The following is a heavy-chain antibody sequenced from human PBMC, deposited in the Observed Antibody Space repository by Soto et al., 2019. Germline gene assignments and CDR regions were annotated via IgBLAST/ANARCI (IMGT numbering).Heavy chain of an antibody. J-gene: IGHJ3*02. Sequence: QVQLVESGGGLVKPGGSLRLSCAASGFKFSDYYMIWIRQAPGKGLEWVAYISSSGTGIYYPDSVKGRFTISRDNAKNSLFLQMSSLRAEDTAVYYCARAYSDAFDIWGQGPMVTVSS. CDR3: ARAYSDAFDI. CDR2: ISSSGTGI. CDR1: GFKFSDYY. V-gene: IGHV3-11*01. D-gene: IGHD2-15*01.